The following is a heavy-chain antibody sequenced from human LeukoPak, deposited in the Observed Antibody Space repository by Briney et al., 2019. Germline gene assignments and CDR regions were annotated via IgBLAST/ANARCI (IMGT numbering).Heavy chain of an antibody. V-gene: IGHV1-69*05. CDR1: GGTFSSYA. Sequence: GASVKVSCKASGGTFSSYAISWVRQAPGQGLEWMGGIIPIFGTANYAQKFQGRVTMTRDTSTSTVYMELSSLRSEDTAVYYCASGDGYNLDYWGQGTLVTVSS. CDR2: IIPIFGTA. CDR3: ASGDGYNLDY. D-gene: IGHD5-24*01. J-gene: IGHJ4*02.